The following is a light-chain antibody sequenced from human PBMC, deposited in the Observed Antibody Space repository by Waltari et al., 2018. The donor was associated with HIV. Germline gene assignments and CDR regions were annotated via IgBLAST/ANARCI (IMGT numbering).Light chain of an antibody. CDR2: GAS. CDR1: QSVSSNY. Sequence: EIVLTQSPGTLSLSPGERVTLSCRASQSVSSNYLAWYQQKPGQAPRLLIYGASSRATGIPDRFRGGGSGTDFTLTITRLEPEDFAVYFCQQRSNWLWTFGQGTKVEIK. V-gene: IGKV3D-20*02. J-gene: IGKJ1*01. CDR3: QQRSNWLWT.